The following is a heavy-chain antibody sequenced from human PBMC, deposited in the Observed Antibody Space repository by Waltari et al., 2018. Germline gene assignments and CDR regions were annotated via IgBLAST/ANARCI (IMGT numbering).Heavy chain of an antibody. CDR1: GGSISSSSYY. CDR3: ASILYNWNDGTDAFDI. Sequence: QLQLQESGPGLVKPSETLSLTCTVSGGSISSSSYYWGWIRQPPGKGLEWIGSIYYSGSTYYNPSLKSRVTISVDTSKNQFSLKLSSVTAADTAVYYCASILYNWNDGTDAFDIWGQGTMVTDSS. V-gene: IGHV4-39*01. CDR2: IYYSGST. J-gene: IGHJ3*02. D-gene: IGHD1-20*01.